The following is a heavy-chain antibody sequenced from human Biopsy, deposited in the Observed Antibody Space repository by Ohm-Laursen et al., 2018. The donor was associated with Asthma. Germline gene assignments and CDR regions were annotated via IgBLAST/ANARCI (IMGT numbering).Heavy chain of an antibody. CDR2: IYKSGQV. Sequence: SQTLSLTCTVSGGSISSNFYYWGWIRQPPGKGLARIGNIYKSGQVYYNLSLKSLATISVDTSKNQFSQQLRSVSAADTAVYYCARQKLVAAEGPFDMWGQGTMVIVSS. CDR1: GGSISSNFYY. CDR3: ARQKLVAAEGPFDM. J-gene: IGHJ3*02. D-gene: IGHD1-26*01. V-gene: IGHV4-39*07.